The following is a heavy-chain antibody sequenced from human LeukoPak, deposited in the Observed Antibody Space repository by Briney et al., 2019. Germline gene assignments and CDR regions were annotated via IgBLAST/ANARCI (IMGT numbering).Heavy chain of an antibody. CDR1: GFTFSSYA. V-gene: IGHV3-23*01. CDR3: AKGTDY. Sequence: GGSLRLSCAASGFTFSSYAMTWVRQAPGKGLEWVSTISGSGGSPYYADSVKGRFTISRDNSENTLYLQLNSLRVEDTAIYYCAKGTDYWGQGTLVTVSS. J-gene: IGHJ4*02. CDR2: ISGSGGSP.